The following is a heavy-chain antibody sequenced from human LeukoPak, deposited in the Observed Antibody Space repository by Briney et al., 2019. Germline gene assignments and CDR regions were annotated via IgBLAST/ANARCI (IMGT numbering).Heavy chain of an antibody. CDR1: GGSISRGGYY. CDR3: ARLSVGGYSYGTIRKTFDY. Sequence: KSSETLSLTCTVSGGSISRGGYYWSWIRQHPGKGLEWIGYIYYRGSTYYNPSLKSRGTISVDTSKNQFSLKLSSVTAADTAVYYCARLSVGGYSYGTIRKTFDYWGQGTLVTVSS. J-gene: IGHJ4*02. V-gene: IGHV4-31*03. D-gene: IGHD5-18*01. CDR2: IYYRGST.